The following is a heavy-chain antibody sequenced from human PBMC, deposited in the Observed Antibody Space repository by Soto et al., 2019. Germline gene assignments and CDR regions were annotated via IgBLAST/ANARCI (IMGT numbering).Heavy chain of an antibody. CDR3: ALRTGNWNPLAV. Sequence: QVQLVQSGAEVQKPGSSVKVSCKASGDTTSSYTIAWVRQAPGQGLEWMGNIVPMIAKVDYPQKFEGRVTITGAKSPRTVYMELGSLRSEDTAVYFCALRTGNWNPLAVWGQGTLVTVSS. CDR1: GDTTSSYT. J-gene: IGHJ4*02. CDR2: IVPMIAKV. V-gene: IGHV1-69*02. D-gene: IGHD1-1*01.